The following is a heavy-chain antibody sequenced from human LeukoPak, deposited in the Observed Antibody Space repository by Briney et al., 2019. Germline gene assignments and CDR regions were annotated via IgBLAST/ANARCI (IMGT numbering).Heavy chain of an antibody. Sequence: SQTLSLTCTVSGGAVSSGDYYWSWIRQPPGKGLEWIGYIHYSGSTFYNPSLKSRVTISVDTSKNQFSLKLSSVTAADTAVYCCAREEVYFDYWGQGTLVTVSS. J-gene: IGHJ4*02. V-gene: IGHV4-30-4*01. CDR1: GGAVSSGDYY. CDR3: AREEVYFDY. CDR2: IHYSGST.